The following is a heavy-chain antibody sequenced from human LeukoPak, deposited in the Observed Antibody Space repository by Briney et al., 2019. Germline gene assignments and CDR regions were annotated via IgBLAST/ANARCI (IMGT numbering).Heavy chain of an antibody. J-gene: IGHJ4*02. CDR3: ARDQGLTGYFDY. D-gene: IGHD3-9*01. Sequence: ASVNVSCKTSGYRFTNNYMHWVRQAPGQGLEWMGIINPSGGNINYAQKFQGRVTMTRDTSTSTVYMELSSLRSEDTAVYFCARDQGLTGYFDYWGQGTLVTVSS. CDR2: INPSGGNI. V-gene: IGHV1-46*01. CDR1: GYRFTNNY.